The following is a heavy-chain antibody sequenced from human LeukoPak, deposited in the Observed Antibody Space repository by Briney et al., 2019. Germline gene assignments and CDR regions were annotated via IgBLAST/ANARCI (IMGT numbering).Heavy chain of an antibody. J-gene: IGHJ6*02. CDR3: ARCIAAAGTYNYYYGMDV. CDR1: GYTFTNYA. Sequence: ASVKVSCKASGYTFTNYAISWVRQAPGQGLEWMGGIIPIFGTANYAQKFQGRVTITADESTSTAYMELSSLRSEDTAVYYCARCIAAAGTYNYYYGMDVWGQGTTVTVSS. D-gene: IGHD6-13*01. CDR2: IIPIFGTA. V-gene: IGHV1-69*13.